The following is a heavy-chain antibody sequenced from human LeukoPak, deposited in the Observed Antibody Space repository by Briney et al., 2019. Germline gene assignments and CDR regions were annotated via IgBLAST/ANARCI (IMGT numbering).Heavy chain of an antibody. CDR3: AGGTGWITDV. CDR1: GFTFGDFA. V-gene: IGHV3-9*01. D-gene: IGHD6-19*01. J-gene: IGHJ6*02. Sequence: GGSLRLSCAASGFTFGDFAMHWVRQAPGKGLECVSSLSWNGSIIGYADSVKGRFTISRDNARNSVYLQMNSLRVEDTAVYYCAGGTGWITDVWGQGTTVTVSS. CDR2: LSWNGSII.